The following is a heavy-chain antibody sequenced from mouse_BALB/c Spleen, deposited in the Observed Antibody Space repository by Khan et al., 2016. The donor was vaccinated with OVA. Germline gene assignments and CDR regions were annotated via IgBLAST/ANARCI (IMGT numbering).Heavy chain of an antibody. CDR3: TRHGYVAWFTY. V-gene: IGHV1S135*01. D-gene: IGHD2-2*01. CDR2: IDPFSGGT. CDR1: GYSFTSYY. Sequence: QLQQSGPELMKPGASVKISCKASGYSFTSYYIHWVMQSHGKSLEWIGYIDPFSGGTTYNQKFKGKATLTVDKSSSTAYIHLSSLTSEDSAVYYCTRHGYVAWFTYWGQGTLVTVSA. J-gene: IGHJ3*01.